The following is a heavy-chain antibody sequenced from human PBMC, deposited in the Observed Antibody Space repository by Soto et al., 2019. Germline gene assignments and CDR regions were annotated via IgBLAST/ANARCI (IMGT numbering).Heavy chain of an antibody. V-gene: IGHV1-69*05. Sequence: SVKVSCKASGDTFSRHAINWVRQAPGQGLGWLGGITPIFGTANYAQKFHGRVTITTDESTSTAYMELSSLRIEDTAVYYCATIRGSFPNWFDPWGQGTLVTVSS. CDR2: ITPIFGTA. D-gene: IGHD1-26*01. CDR3: ATIRGSFPNWFDP. J-gene: IGHJ5*02. CDR1: GDTFSRHA.